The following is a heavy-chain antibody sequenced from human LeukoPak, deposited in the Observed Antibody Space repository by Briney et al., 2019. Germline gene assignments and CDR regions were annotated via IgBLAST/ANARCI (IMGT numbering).Heavy chain of an antibody. CDR2: ITPDGSAK. V-gene: IGHV3-7*04. CDR3: TRADHEY. J-gene: IGHJ4*02. Sequence: GGSLRLSCVVPGVSVSSDWMSWIRQAPGKGLESVATITPDGSAKYYVDSVNGRFTISKDYAKNSLYLQMNTLRAEDTAVYYCTRADHEYCGQGTLVTVSS. CDR1: GVSVSSDW.